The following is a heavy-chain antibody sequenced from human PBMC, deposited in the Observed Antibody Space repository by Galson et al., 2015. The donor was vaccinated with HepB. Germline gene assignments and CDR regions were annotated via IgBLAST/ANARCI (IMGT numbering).Heavy chain of an antibody. J-gene: IGHJ6*02. V-gene: IGHV3-30-3*01. D-gene: IGHD6-6*01. CDR1: GFTFSNYA. CDR2: ISYDGSNK. Sequence: SLRLSCAASGFTFSNYAMHWVRQAPGKGLEWVAVISYDGSNKYYAYSLKGRFTISRDNSKNTLYLQMNSLRAEDAALYYCARGGSSSSRPGVYYGMDVWGQGSTVTVS. CDR3: ARGGSSSSRPGVYYGMDV.